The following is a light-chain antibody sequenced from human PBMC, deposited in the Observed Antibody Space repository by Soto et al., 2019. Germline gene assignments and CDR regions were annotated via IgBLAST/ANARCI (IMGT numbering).Light chain of an antibody. CDR1: SSDVGGYNY. CDR3: SSYTSSSTFWV. CDR2: EVS. V-gene: IGLV2-14*01. Sequence: QSALTQPASVSGSPGQSITISCTGTSSDVGGYNYVSWYQHHPGKAPKLMIYEVSYRPSGVSNRFSGSKSGNTASLTISGLQAEDEADYFCSSYTSSSTFWVFGTGTKVTVL. J-gene: IGLJ1*01.